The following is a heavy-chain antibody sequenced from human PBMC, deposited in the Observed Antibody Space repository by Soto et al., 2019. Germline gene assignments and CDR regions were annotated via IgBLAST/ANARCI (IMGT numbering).Heavy chain of an antibody. D-gene: IGHD2-2*03. CDR2: IIPIFGTA. CDR3: ARENGYCSSTSCYRRCMDV. J-gene: IGHJ6*02. Sequence: ASVKVSCKTSGGTFSSDAISWVRQAPGQGLEWMGGIIPIFGTANYAQKFQGRVTITADKSMITAYMELSSLRPEDTAVYYCARENGYCSSTSCYRRCMDVWGQGTTFTVSS. V-gene: IGHV1-69*06. CDR1: GGTFSSDA.